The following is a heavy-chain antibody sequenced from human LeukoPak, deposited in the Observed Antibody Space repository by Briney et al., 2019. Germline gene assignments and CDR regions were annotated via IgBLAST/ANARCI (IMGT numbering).Heavy chain of an antibody. CDR3: ARVREARFDY. D-gene: IGHD1-26*01. CDR1: GFTFSSYA. Sequence: GGSLRLSCAASGFTFSSYAMHWVRQAPGKGLEWVAVISYDGSNKYYADSVKGRFTISRDKSKNTLYLQMNSLRAEDTAVYYCARVREARFDYWGQGTPVTVSS. V-gene: IGHV3-30*04. J-gene: IGHJ4*02. CDR2: ISYDGSNK.